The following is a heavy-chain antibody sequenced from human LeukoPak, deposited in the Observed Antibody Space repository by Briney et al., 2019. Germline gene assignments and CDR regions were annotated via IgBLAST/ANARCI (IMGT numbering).Heavy chain of an antibody. CDR2: IIPILGIA. J-gene: IGHJ1*01. V-gene: IGHV1-69*02. Sequence: ASVKVSCKASGGTFSSYTVSWVRQAPGQGLEWMGRIIPILGIANYAQKFQGRVTITADKSTGTAYMELSSLRSEDTAVYYCASDRIVNGRSSGYRAEYFQHWGQGTLVTVSS. CDR1: GGTFSSYT. D-gene: IGHD3-3*01. CDR3: ASDRIVNGRSSGYRAEYFQH.